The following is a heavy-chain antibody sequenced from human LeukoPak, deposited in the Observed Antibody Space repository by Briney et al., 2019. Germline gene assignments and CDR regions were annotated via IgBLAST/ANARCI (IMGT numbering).Heavy chain of an antibody. CDR2: ISSRGYT. CDR3: VRTMTREWGGWYDNDY. J-gene: IGHJ4*03. V-gene: IGHV4-4*07. D-gene: IGHD6-19*01. CDR1: GSSVSNHW. Sequence: NASETLSLTCTVSGSSVSNHWWIWIRQPAGKGLEWIGRISSRGYTNYNPSLKSRVAMSVDTSKNQFSLKLNSVTAADTAVYYCVRTMTREWGGWYDNDYWGRGTLVTVSS.